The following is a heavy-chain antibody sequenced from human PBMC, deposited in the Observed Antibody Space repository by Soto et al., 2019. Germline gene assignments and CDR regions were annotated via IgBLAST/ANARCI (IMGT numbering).Heavy chain of an antibody. Sequence: GGSLRLSCAASGFTLSSYSMNWVRQAPGKGLEWVSYISSSSSTIYYADSVKGRFTISRDNAKNSLYLQMNSLRDEDTAVYYCARSLLGYCSGGSCYSGYWGQGTLVTVSS. CDR1: GFTLSSYS. CDR3: ARSLLGYCSGGSCYSGY. CDR2: ISSSSSTI. V-gene: IGHV3-48*02. J-gene: IGHJ4*02. D-gene: IGHD2-15*01.